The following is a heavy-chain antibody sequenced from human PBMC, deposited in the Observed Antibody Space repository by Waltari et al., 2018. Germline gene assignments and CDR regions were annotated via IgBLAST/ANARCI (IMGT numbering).Heavy chain of an antibody. CDR3: ARDFGYSSAD. V-gene: IGHV4-30-4*01. J-gene: IGHJ4*02. CDR2: IYYNGNT. Sequence: QVRLQESGPGLVKSSQTLSLTCTVSGGSLSHANYYWSWSRPSPGKGLEWIGDIYYNGNTNYNPSLKSRITISVDTSKNQFSLKLTSVTAADTAVYYCARDFGYSSADWGQGILVTVSS. D-gene: IGHD2-15*01. CDR1: GGSLSHANYY.